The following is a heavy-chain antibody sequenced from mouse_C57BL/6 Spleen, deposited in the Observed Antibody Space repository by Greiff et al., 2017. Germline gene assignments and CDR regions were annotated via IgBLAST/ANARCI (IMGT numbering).Heavy chain of an antibody. CDR1: GYTFTDYY. J-gene: IGHJ4*01. CDR2: INPNNGGT. Sequence: VQLQQSGPELVKPGASVKISCKASGYTFTDYYMNWVKQSHGKSLEWIGDINPNNGGTSYNQKFKGKATLTVDKSSSTAYMELRSLTSEDSAVYYCARLDYDYGGFYYAMDYWGQGTSVTVSS. CDR3: ARLDYDYGGFYYAMDY. D-gene: IGHD2-4*01. V-gene: IGHV1-26*01.